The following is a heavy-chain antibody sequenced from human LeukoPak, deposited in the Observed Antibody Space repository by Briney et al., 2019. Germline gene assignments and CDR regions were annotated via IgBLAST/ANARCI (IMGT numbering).Heavy chain of an antibody. CDR1: GGSFSGYY. Sequence: SETLSLTCVVYGGSFSGYYWTWIRQPPGKGLEWIGEINHRGSTNYNPSLKSRVTISVDTSKNQFSLDLTSVTAADTAVYYCESGGWYRGYWGQGTLVNVSS. CDR2: INHRGST. V-gene: IGHV4-34*01. J-gene: IGHJ4*02. D-gene: IGHD2-15*01. CDR3: ESGGWYRGY.